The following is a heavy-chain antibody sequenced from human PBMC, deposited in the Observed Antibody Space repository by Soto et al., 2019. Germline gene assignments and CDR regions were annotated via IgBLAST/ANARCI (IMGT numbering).Heavy chain of an antibody. D-gene: IGHD1-26*01. Sequence: SVKVSCKASGFDFGSFGIQFLRQTRGRGLEWIGWIVVVSGSTNYARHFQGRVAISRDMSSSTAYLDLYDLKSDDTAVYFCSADHPHMAMGWPVSGHGTTVTV. CDR3: SADHPHMAMGWPV. CDR2: IVVVSGST. V-gene: IGHV1-58*02. J-gene: IGHJ6*02. CDR1: GFDFGSFG.